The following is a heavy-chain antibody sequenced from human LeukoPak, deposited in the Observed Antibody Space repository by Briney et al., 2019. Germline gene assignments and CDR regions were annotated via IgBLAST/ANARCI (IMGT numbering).Heavy chain of an antibody. CDR2: IFGADKNTT. CDR3: AKRNTMVRGGPCFDY. CDR1: GFPFSSYA. Sequence: GGSLRLSCAASGFPFSSYAVNWVRQAPGKGLEWVSIIFGADKNTTYYADSVKGRFTVSRDNSKNTLDLQMTDLRPEDTAIYYCAKRNTMVRGGPCFDYWGQGILVAVSS. V-gene: IGHV3-23*01. D-gene: IGHD3-10*01. J-gene: IGHJ4*02.